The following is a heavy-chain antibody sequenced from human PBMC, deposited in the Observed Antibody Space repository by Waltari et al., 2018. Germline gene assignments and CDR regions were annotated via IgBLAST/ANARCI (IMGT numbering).Heavy chain of an antibody. J-gene: IGHJ5*02. CDR2: IYYSGST. Sequence: QVQLQESGPGLVKPSETLSLTCTVSGGSISSHYWSWIRQPQGKGLEWIGYIYYSGSTNYNPSLKRRVTISVDTSKNQFSLKLSSVTAADTAVYYCAVGGYYYSSGYIWFDPWGQGTLVTVSS. V-gene: IGHV4-59*11. CDR3: AVGGYYYSSGYIWFDP. D-gene: IGHD3-22*01. CDR1: GGSISSHY.